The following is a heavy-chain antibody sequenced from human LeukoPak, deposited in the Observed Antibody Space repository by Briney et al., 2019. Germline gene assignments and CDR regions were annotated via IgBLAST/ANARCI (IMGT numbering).Heavy chain of an antibody. CDR2: IYDSGST. J-gene: IGHJ5*02. CDR3: SRSLMAGDYGGIDP. CDR1: GGSTSNYI. D-gene: IGHD4-23*01. Sequence: SETLFLTCTVSGGSTSNYIWSWIRQPPGKGLEWIGYIYDSGSTTYNPSLKSRVTISVDTSKNQFSLKLSSVTAADTAVYYCSRSLMAGDYGGIDPWGQGTLVTVSS. V-gene: IGHV4-59*01.